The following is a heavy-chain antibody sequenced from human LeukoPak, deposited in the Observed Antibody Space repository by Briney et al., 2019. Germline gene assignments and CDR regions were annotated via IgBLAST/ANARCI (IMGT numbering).Heavy chain of an antibody. Sequence: PGRSLRLSCAASGFTFTNYAMHWVRQAPGKGLEWVALISRDGNNEYYADSVKGRFTVSRDNSKNMLYLQVNSLRPEDTAVYYCARDFAWLFDYWGQGTLVTVSS. V-gene: IGHV3-30-3*01. J-gene: IGHJ4*02. CDR2: ISRDGNNE. CDR1: GFTFTNYA. D-gene: IGHD3-9*01. CDR3: ARDFAWLFDY.